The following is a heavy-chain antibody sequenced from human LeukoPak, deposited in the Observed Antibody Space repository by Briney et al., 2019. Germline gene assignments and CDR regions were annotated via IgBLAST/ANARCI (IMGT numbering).Heavy chain of an antibody. J-gene: IGHJ5*02. CDR1: GGSISSYY. Sequence: SETLSLTCTVSGGSISSYYWSWIRQPPGKGLEWIGYIYYSGSTNYNPSLRSRVTISVDTSKNQFSLKLSSVTAADTAAYYCARYSEIVAGRSRWFDPWGQGTLVTVSS. CDR3: ARYSEIVAGRSRWFDP. CDR2: IYYSGST. V-gene: IGHV4-59*01. D-gene: IGHD6-19*01.